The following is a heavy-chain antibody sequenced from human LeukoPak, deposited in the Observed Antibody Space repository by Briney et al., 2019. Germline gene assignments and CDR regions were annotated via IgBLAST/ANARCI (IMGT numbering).Heavy chain of an antibody. V-gene: IGHV3-23*01. J-gene: IGHJ4*02. CDR1: GFTFSSYG. CDR2: ISGSSGST. D-gene: IGHD5-18*01. Sequence: GGSLRLSCAVSGFTFSSYGMSWARQAPGKGLEWVSAISGSSGSTYYADSVKGRFTISRDNSKNTLYLQMNSLRAEDTAVYYCAKDLGYSYGYSDYWGQGTLVTVSS. CDR3: AKDLGYSYGYSDY.